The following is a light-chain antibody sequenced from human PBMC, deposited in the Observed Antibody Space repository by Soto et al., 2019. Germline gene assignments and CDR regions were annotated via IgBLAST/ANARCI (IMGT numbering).Light chain of an antibody. J-gene: IGLJ3*02. Sequence: QSVLTQPPSVSGAPGQRVTISCTGSSSNFGAGYHVHWYQQLPGTAPKLLIYSNTNRPSGVPDRFSGSKSGNSASLAITGLQAEDEADYYCQSYDSSLSRSVFGGGTQLDRP. CDR3: QSYDSSLSRSV. CDR2: SNT. V-gene: IGLV1-40*01. CDR1: SSNFGAGYH.